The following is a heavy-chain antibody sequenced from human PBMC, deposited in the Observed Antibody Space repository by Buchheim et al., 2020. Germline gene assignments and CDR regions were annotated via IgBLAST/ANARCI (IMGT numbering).Heavy chain of an antibody. CDR2: IIRDGSST. V-gene: IGHV3-74*01. CDR3: ATDHYDNSGDSSFDY. CDR1: GFTFSNLW. Sequence: EVQLVQSGGGLVQPGGSLRLSCAASGFTFSNLWMHWVRQVPGKGLVWVSTIIRDGSSTSNADSVKGRFTISRDNAQNPLYLQMNSLRAEDTGVYYCATDHYDNSGDSSFDYWGQGTL. D-gene: IGHD3-22*01. J-gene: IGHJ4*02.